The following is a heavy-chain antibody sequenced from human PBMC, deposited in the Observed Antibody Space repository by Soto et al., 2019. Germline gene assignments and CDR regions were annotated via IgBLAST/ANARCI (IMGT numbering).Heavy chain of an antibody. V-gene: IGHV1-18*04. CDR3: ARAGKYYYGSGSPYFSGMDV. J-gene: IGHJ6*02. CDR2: VSGYNGNT. D-gene: IGHD3-10*01. Sequence: QVQLVQSGAEVKKPGASVKVSCKASGYTFTSYGVSWVRHAPGQGLEWMGWVSGYNGNTNYAHKLQGRVTMTTDTSTSTDYMELRSLRADDTAVYYCARAGKYYYGSGSPYFSGMDVWGQGITVPVSS. CDR1: GYTFTSYG.